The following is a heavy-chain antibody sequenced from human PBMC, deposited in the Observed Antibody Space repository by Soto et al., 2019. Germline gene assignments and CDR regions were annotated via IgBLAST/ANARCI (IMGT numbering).Heavy chain of an antibody. D-gene: IGHD3-9*01. CDR3: ARHEGPEVLRYFDWLSTAYGMDV. Sequence: GASVKVSCKASGYTFTIYDINCVLQSTLQWLDWMGWMNPNSGNTGYAQKFQGRVTMTRNTSISTAYMELSSLRSEDTAVYYCARHEGPEVLRYFDWLSTAYGMDVWGQGTTVTVSS. J-gene: IGHJ6*02. V-gene: IGHV1-8*01. CDR1: GYTFTIYD. CDR2: MNPNSGNT.